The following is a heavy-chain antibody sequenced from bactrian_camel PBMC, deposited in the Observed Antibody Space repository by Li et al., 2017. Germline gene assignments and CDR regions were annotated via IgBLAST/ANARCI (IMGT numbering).Heavy chain of an antibody. CDR1: GFTFDDSD. V-gene: IGHV3S55*01. Sequence: VQLVESGGESAQAGGSLRLSCTASGFTFDDSDMGWYRQAPGNECELVSAISSDGSTYYADSVKGRFTVSQDNAKNTVYLQMNSLKPEDTAVYYCAADPFWADGGSWGCFKVTNYWGQGTQVTVS. J-gene: IGHJ4*01. CDR2: ISSDGST. D-gene: IGHD6*01. CDR3: AADPFWADGGSWGCFKVTNY.